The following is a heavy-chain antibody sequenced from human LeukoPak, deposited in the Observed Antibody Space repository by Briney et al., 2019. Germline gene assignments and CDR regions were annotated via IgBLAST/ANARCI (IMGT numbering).Heavy chain of an antibody. V-gene: IGHV3-21*01. CDR3: ARDSAGFGRFDP. D-gene: IGHD3-10*01. J-gene: IGHJ5*02. Sequence: GGSLGLSCAASGFTFSSYSMNWVRQAPGKGLEWVSSISSSSSYIYYADSVKGRFTISRDNAKNSLYLQMNSLRAEDTAVYYCARDSAGFGRFDPWGQGTLVTVSS. CDR1: GFTFSSYS. CDR2: ISSSSSYI.